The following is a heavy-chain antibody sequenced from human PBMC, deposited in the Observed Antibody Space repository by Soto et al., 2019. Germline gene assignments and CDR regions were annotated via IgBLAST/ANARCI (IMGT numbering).Heavy chain of an antibody. CDR3: ARRYYYDSSVYDAFDI. D-gene: IGHD3-22*01. Sequence: GESLKISCKGSGYSFTRYWIGWVRQMPGKGLEWMGIIYPGDSDTRYSPSFQGQVTISADKSISTAYLQWSSLKASDTAMYYCARRYYYDSSVYDAFDIWGQGTMVTVSS. V-gene: IGHV5-51*01. CDR2: IYPGDSDT. CDR1: GYSFTRYW. J-gene: IGHJ3*02.